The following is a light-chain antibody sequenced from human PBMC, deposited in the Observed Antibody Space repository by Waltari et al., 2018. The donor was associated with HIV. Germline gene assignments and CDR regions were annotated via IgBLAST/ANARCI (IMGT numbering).Light chain of an antibody. J-gene: IGKJ1*01. V-gene: IGKV1-39*01. Sequence: DLQMTQSPSSLSASVGDRVPIPCRASHGIGHHLTWSHHKPGKAPRLLIDGATSLQGGVPSRFSGSGAGTEFTLTVSSLQPEDVATYYCQQSYSLPQTFGQGTNVESK. CDR1: HGIGHH. CDR2: GAT. CDR3: QQSYSLPQT.